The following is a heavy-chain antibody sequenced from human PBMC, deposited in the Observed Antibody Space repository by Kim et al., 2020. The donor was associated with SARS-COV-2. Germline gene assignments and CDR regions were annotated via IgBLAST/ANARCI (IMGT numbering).Heavy chain of an antibody. V-gene: IGHV4-34*01. CDR3: AREKGGATSN. Sequence: NTNYNPSLKSRVTISEDTSKNQCSLELSSVPAADTAVYYCAREKGGATSNWGQGTLVTVSS. J-gene: IGHJ4*02. D-gene: IGHD1-26*01. CDR2: NT.